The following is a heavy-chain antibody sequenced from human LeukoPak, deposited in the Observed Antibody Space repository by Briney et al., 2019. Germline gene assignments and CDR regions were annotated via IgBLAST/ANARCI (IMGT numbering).Heavy chain of an antibody. CDR3: AKDGGEITTFYERGDFDY. J-gene: IGHJ4*02. V-gene: IGHV3-23*01. D-gene: IGHD2/OR15-2a*01. Sequence: QTGGSLRLSCVVSGFTFSTYAMSWVRQAPGKGLEWVSGISTSGGRTYYADSVKGRFTISRDNSKNTLYLQMNSLRAEDTAVYYCAKDGGEITTFYERGDFDYWGQGTLVTVSS. CDR2: ISTSGGRT. CDR1: GFTFSTYA.